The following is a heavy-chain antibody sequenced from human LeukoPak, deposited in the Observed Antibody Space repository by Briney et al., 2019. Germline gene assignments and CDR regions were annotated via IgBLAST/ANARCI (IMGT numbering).Heavy chain of an antibody. D-gene: IGHD1-26*01. V-gene: IGHV3-23*01. CDR3: ARGGGGSYSNARFDY. J-gene: IGHJ4*02. CDR2: ISGSGGST. CDR1: GFTFSSYA. Sequence: RPGGSLRLSCAASGFTFSSYAVSWVRQAPGKGLEWVSAISGSGGSTYYANSVKGRFTISRDNSKNTLYLQMGSLRAEDMAVYYCARGGGGSYSNARFDYWGQGTLVTVSS.